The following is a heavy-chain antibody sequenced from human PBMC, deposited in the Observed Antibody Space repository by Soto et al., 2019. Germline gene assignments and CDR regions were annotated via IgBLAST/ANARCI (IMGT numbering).Heavy chain of an antibody. CDR3: AKDGHLSGGWLDY. CDR2: ISYDGSNK. V-gene: IGHV3-30*18. D-gene: IGHD6-19*01. Sequence: QVQLVESGGGVVQPGRSLRLSCAASGFTFSSYGMHWVRQAPGKGLEWVAVISYDGSNKYYADSVKGRFTISRDNSKNTLYLQMNSLRAEDTAVYSCAKDGHLSGGWLDYWGQGTLVTVSS. CDR1: GFTFSSYG. J-gene: IGHJ4*02.